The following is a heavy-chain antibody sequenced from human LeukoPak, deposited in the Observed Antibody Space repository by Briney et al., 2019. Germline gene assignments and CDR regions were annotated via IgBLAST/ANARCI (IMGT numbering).Heavy chain of an antibody. V-gene: IGHV3-23*01. CDR3: AKDRYAGRY. Sequence: GGSLRLSCAASGFTFKNNAMSWVRQAPGKGPEWLSFITGSGDNTYYADSVKGRFSISRDNSESTLYLQMNSLRVEDTAVYYCAKDRYAGRYWGQGTLVTVPS. J-gene: IGHJ4*02. CDR2: ITGSGDNT. CDR1: GFTFKNNA. D-gene: IGHD5-12*01.